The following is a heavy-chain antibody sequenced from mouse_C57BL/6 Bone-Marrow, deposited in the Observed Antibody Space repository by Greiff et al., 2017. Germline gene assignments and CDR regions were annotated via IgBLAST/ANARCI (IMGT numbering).Heavy chain of an antibody. D-gene: IGHD2-4*01. CDR1: GYTFTSYW. J-gene: IGHJ4*01. CDR3: ARYYYDYGDY. Sequence: VQLQQPGAELVKPGASVTMSCKASGYTFTSYWITWLKQRPGQGLEWIGDIYPGSGSTNYNEKFKNKATLTVDTSSSPAYMQLSSLTSEDSAVYNGARYYYDYGDYGGQGTSVTVSA. V-gene: IGHV1-55*01. CDR2: IYPGSGST.